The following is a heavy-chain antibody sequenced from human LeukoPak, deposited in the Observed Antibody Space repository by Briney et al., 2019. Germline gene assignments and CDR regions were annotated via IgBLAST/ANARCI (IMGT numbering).Heavy chain of an antibody. D-gene: IGHD3-3*01. Sequence: SETLSLTCTVSGGSISGDHWNWIRQPPGKGLEWIGYIYYSGSTNYNPSLKSRVTISVDTSKNQFSLKLTSVTAADTAVYYCARGVPEYYDFWSGYFYYFDYWGQGTLVTVSS. J-gene: IGHJ4*02. CDR3: ARGVPEYYDFWSGYFYYFDY. V-gene: IGHV4-59*01. CDR1: GGSISGDH. CDR2: IYYSGST.